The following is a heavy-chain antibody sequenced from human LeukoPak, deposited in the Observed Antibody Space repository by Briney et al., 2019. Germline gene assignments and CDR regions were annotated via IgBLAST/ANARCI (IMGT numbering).Heavy chain of an antibody. CDR3: ARDRLGDYDHSGYYDK. J-gene: IGHJ4*02. V-gene: IGHV3-11*01. CDR2: ICDSGRTI. D-gene: IGHD3-22*01. Sequence: GGSLRLSCAASAFTFSDYYMSWIRQAPGKGLEWVSYICDSGRTIYYAGSVKGRFTISRDNAKNSVYLQMNNLGAEDTAVYYCARDRLGDYDHSGYYDKWGQGTLVTVSS. CDR1: AFTFSDYY.